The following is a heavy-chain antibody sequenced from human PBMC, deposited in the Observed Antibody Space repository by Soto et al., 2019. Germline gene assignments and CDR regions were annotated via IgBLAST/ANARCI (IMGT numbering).Heavy chain of an antibody. CDR3: ARDGRAVAGFYYGMDV. Sequence: WETLSLTCTVSGGSISSYYWSWIRQPPGKGLEWIGYIYYSGSTNYNPSLKSRVTISVDTSKNQFSLKLSSVTAADTAVYYCARDGRAVAGFYYGMDVWGQGTTVTVSS. V-gene: IGHV4-59*01. D-gene: IGHD6-19*01. J-gene: IGHJ6*02. CDR2: IYYSGST. CDR1: GGSISSYY.